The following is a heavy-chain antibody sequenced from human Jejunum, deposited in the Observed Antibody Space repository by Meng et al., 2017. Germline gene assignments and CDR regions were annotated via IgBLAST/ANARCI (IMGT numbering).Heavy chain of an antibody. V-gene: IGHV4-30-4*01. J-gene: IGHJ4*02. CDR1: GGSISSGDYY. CDR2: IYYSGNT. Sequence: QVQLQESGPGLVKPSQNLSLTCTVSGGSISSGDYYWSWIRQPPGKGLEWIGYIYYSGNTYYNPSLKSRVTISVDTPKNQFSLKLSSVTAADTAVYYCASYDLFTGFGFDYWGQGTLVTVSS. CDR3: ASYDLFTGFGFDY. D-gene: IGHD3-9*01.